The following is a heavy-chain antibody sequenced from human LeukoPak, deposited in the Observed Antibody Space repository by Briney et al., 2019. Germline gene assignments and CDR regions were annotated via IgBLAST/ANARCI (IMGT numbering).Heavy chain of an antibody. V-gene: IGHV4-34*01. Sequence: SETLSLTCAVYGGSFSGYYWSWIRQPPGKGLEWIGEINHSGSTNYNPSPKSRLTMSVDTSKNQFSLKLSSMTAADTAVYYCARDTPYYYVSSRTFDIWGQGTMVTVSS. D-gene: IGHD3-22*01. CDR3: ARDTPYYYVSSRTFDI. J-gene: IGHJ3*02. CDR1: GGSFSGYY. CDR2: INHSGST.